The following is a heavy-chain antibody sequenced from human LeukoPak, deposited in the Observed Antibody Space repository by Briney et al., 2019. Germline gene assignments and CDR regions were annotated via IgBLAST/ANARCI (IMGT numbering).Heavy chain of an antibody. J-gene: IGHJ4*02. CDR2: VGYSGRT. CDR1: SGSISSYY. CDR3: ARESDWNWVKFDY. D-gene: IGHD1-7*01. Sequence: SETLSLTCTVSSGSISSYYWIWIRQPPGKGLEWIGEVGYSGRTNYNPSLKSRVTTSLDTSKNQISLKLSSVTAADTAVYYCARESDWNWVKFDYWGQGTLVTVSS. V-gene: IGHV4-59*12.